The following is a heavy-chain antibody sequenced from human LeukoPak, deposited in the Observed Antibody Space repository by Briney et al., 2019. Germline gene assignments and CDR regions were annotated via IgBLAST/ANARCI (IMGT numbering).Heavy chain of an antibody. CDR2: ISSSGSSK. V-gene: IGHV3-11*04. CDR1: GFTFSDYY. D-gene: IGHD1-26*01. J-gene: IGHJ3*02. CDR3: ARDGPRPPLVGVLVGAFDI. Sequence: GGSLRLSCAASGFTFSDYYMSWIRQAPGKGLEWVSYISSSGSSKYYADSVKGRFTISRDNAKNSLYLQMNSLRAEDTAVYYCARDGPRPPLVGVLVGAFDIWGQGTMVTVSS.